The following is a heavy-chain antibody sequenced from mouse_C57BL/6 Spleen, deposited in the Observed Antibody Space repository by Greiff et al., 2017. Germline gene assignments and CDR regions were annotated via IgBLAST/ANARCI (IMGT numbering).Heavy chain of an antibody. CDR3: ARHEEGSLDGNPAWFAY. Sequence: VKLVESGAELVKPGASVKLSCKASGYTFTEYTIHWVKQRSGQGLAWIGWFYPGSGSLKYNEKFKDKATLTADKSSSTVYMELSRWTSGVSAGYFCARHEEGSLDGNPAWFAYWGQGTLVTVSA. V-gene: IGHV1-62-2*01. D-gene: IGHD2-1*01. CDR2: FYPGSGSL. J-gene: IGHJ3*01. CDR1: GYTFTEYT.